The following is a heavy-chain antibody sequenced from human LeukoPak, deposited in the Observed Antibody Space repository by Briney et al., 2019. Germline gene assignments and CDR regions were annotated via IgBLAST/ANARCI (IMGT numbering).Heavy chain of an antibody. V-gene: IGHV3-23*01. CDR2: ISGSGGST. Sequence: GGSLRLSCAASGFTFSSYAMSWVRQAPGKGLEWVSAISGSGGSTYYADSVKGRFTISRDNSKNTLYLQMNSLRAEDTAVYYCTKDPVAAAGPIYFDYWGQGTLVTVSS. D-gene: IGHD6-13*01. CDR3: TKDPVAAAGPIYFDY. J-gene: IGHJ4*02. CDR1: GFTFSSYA.